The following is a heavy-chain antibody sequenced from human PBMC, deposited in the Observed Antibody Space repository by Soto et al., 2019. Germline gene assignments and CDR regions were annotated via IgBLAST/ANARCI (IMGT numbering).Heavy chain of an antibody. CDR1: GFSLSTRGLG. V-gene: IGHV2-5*02. D-gene: IGHD3-22*01. J-gene: IGHJ4*02. Sequence: QITLKESGPTLVKPTQTLTLTCTFSGFSLSTRGLGVGWIRQPPGKALEWLALIYWDDDQRYSPSLKSRLTITKDTSKNQVVLTMTNMDPVDTATYYCVKDSSGYYGFDDWGQGTLVTVSS. CDR3: VKDSSGYYGFDD. CDR2: IYWDDDQ.